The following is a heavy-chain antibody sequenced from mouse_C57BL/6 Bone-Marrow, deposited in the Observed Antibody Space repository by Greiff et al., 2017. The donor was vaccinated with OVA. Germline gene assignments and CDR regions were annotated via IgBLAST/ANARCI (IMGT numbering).Heavy chain of an antibody. CDR3: ARSANYNYGNCALAY. D-gene: IGHD1-1*01. CDR2: IYTRSGDT. CDR1: GYTFTSYG. V-gene: IGHV1-81*01. J-gene: IGHJ4*01. Sequence: VQLQQSGAELARPGASVKLSCKASGYTFTSYGISWAKQRTGQGLEWIGEIYTRSGDTYYNEKFKGKATLTADKSSSTAYMQLRRLSSEDSAVYFCARSANYNYGNCALAYWGQGTSVTVSS.